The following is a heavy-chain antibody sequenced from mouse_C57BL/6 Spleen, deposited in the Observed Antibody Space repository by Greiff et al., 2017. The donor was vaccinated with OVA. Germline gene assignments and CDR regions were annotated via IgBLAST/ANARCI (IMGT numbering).Heavy chain of an antibody. CDR3: ARPGYDYGRFAY. CDR2: ISSGSSTI. V-gene: IGHV5-17*01. CDR1: GFTFSDYG. D-gene: IGHD2-4*01. J-gene: IGHJ3*01. Sequence: DVMLVESGGGLVKPGGSLKLSCAASGFTFSDYGMHWVRQAPEKGLEWVAYISSGSSTIYYADTVKGRFTISRDNAKNTLFLQMTSLRSEDTAMYYCARPGYDYGRFAYWGQGTLVTVSA.